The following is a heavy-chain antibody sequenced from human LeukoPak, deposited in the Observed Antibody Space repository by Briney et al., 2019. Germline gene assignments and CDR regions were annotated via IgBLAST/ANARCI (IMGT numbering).Heavy chain of an antibody. V-gene: IGHV4-59*01. CDR2: VYNSGST. J-gene: IGHJ4*02. CDR3: VRDRELYY. Sequence: SETLSLTCSVSGGSISIYYWSWIRQPPGKGLEWIGYVYNSGSTDYNPSLKSRVTISVDTSKNQFSLKVNSVTASDTAVYYCVRDRELYYWGQGILVTVSP. D-gene: IGHD1-26*01. CDR1: GGSISIYY.